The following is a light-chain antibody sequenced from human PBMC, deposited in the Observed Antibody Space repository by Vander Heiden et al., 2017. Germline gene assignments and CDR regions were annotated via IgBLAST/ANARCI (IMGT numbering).Light chain of an antibody. CDR2: AVS. J-gene: IGKJ5*01. CDR3: QQADSFPQIT. V-gene: IGKV1-12*01. CDR1: QDVNNY. Sequence: DIQMTQSPSSVSASVGDRVTITCRASQDVNNYLAWYQHKPGKAPKLLIYAVSSLQSGVPSRFSGSGSGTHFTLTISSRQPEDFATYYCQQADSFPQITFGQGTRLEIK.